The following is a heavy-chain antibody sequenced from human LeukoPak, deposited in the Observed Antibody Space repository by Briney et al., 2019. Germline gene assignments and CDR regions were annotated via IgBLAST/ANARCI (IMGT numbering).Heavy chain of an antibody. D-gene: IGHD6-13*01. CDR2: IKSDGSSP. CDR3: ARDRRRIAAAGTPVYNWFDP. CDR1: GFTFSSYW. V-gene: IGHV3-74*01. J-gene: IGHJ5*02. Sequence: GGSLRLSCAASGFTFSSYWMHWVRQAPGKGLVWVSRIKSDGSSPSYADSVKGRFTISRDNAKNTLYLQMNSLRAEDTAVYYCARDRRRIAAAGTPVYNWFDPWGQGTLVTVSS.